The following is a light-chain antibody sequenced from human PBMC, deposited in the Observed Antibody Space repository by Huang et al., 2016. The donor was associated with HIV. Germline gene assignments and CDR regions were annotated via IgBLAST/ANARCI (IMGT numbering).Light chain of an antibody. Sequence: DIQITQSPSSLSASVGDTFIITCRASQNIKRYLNWYQQEPGKAPKLLTSSASNLQSVVPSTFSGSGSGTDFTLTINSLQPEDSATYYCQQSARTPRTFGQGTKLEI. CDR1: QNIKRY. CDR3: QQSARTPRT. J-gene: IGKJ2*01. V-gene: IGKV1-39*01. CDR2: SAS.